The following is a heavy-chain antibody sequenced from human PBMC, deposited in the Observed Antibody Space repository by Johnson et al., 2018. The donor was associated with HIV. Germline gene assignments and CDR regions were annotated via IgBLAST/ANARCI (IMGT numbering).Heavy chain of an antibody. V-gene: IGHV3-20*04. CDR1: GFTFDDHG. CDR3: ARVSRLGDLELLSDTLDI. J-gene: IGHJ3*02. Sequence: VQLVESGGGVVRPGGSLRLSCAASGFTFDDHGMSWVRQAPGKGLEWVSGINWNGGSTSYADSVKGRFTISRDNAKKSLFLQMNTLRVEDTALYYCARVSRLGDLELLSDTLDIWGQGTMVTVSS. D-gene: IGHD3-10*01. CDR2: INWNGGST.